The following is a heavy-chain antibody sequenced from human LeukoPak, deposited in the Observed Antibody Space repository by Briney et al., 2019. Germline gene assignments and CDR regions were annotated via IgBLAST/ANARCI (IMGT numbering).Heavy chain of an antibody. CDR1: GFLFSNYW. V-gene: IGHV3-7*01. Sequence: GGSLRLSCAASGFLFSNYWMQWVRQAPGKGLEGVANIRQDGGETYYVDSVKGRFTISRDNAQNSLYLQMTSLRVEDMAIYYCVRGGFFRYSGTSGDYWGQGSQVTVSS. J-gene: IGHJ4*02. D-gene: IGHD1-26*01. CDR2: IRQDGGET. CDR3: VRGGFFRYSGTSGDY.